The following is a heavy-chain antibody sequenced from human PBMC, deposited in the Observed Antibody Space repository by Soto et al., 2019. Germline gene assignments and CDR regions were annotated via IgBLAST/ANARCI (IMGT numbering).Heavy chain of an antibody. J-gene: IGHJ5*02. V-gene: IGHV1-69*13. Sequence: SVKVSCKASGGTFSSYAISWVRQAPGQGLEWMGGIIPIFGTANYAQKFQGRVTITADESTSTAYMELSSLRSEDTAVYYCARAGFVVVTAIPVPDWFDPWGQGTLVTVSS. CDR3: ARAGFVVVTAIPVPDWFDP. CDR2: IIPIFGTA. CDR1: GGTFSSYA. D-gene: IGHD2-21*02.